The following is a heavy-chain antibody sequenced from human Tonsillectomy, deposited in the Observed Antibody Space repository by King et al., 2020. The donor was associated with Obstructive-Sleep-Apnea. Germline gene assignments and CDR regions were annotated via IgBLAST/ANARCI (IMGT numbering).Heavy chain of an antibody. J-gene: IGHJ6*02. CDR3: AGANSNTWNYYFYYGMDV. Sequence: VQLQESGPGLVKPSETLSLTCTVSGFSISSDYYWGWIRHPPGKGLEWIGSIYHSGSTYYNPSLKSRVTISVDTSTNQFSLRLSSSTATDTAVYFCAGANSNTWNYYFYYGMDVWGQGTTVTVSS. D-gene: IGHD6-13*01. CDR1: GFSISSDYY. V-gene: IGHV4-38-2*02. CDR2: IYHSGST.